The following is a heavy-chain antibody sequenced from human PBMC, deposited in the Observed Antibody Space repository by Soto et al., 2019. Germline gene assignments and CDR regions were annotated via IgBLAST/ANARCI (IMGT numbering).Heavy chain of an antibody. V-gene: IGHV6-1*01. CDR3: ARGEQYSGRIFDY. J-gene: IGHJ4*01. CDR1: GDSVSSNSAG. CDR2: TYYRSKWYY. D-gene: IGHD1-26*01. Sequence: PSQTLSLTCATTGDSVSSNSAGWSWVRQSPSRGLEWLGRTYYRSKWYYEYAVSVRGRITINPDTSKNQYSLQLNSVTPEDTAVYFCARGEQYSGRIFDYWGQGXLVTVSS.